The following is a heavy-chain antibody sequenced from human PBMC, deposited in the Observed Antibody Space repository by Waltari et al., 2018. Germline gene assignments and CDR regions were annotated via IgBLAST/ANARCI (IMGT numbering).Heavy chain of an antibody. Sequence: EVQLLESGGGLAQPGGSLRLSCEASGFPFSSNDMTWVRQAPGKGLEWVSRIYSGGSTNYADSVKGRFTVSRDNSKNTLYLQMSNLRGEDTAVYYCAKGGDTGTYGFFDFWGQGTLVSVSS. CDR3: AKGGDTGTYGFFDF. CDR2: RIYSGGST. CDR1: GFPFSSND. J-gene: IGHJ4*02. V-gene: IGHV3-23*03. D-gene: IGHD1-1*01.